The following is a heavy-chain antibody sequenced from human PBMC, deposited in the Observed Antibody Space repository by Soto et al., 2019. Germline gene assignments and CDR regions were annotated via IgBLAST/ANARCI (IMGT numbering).Heavy chain of an antibody. CDR1: AGSISSYY. J-gene: IGHJ4*02. CDR3: ARDALNSWYFDN. D-gene: IGHD6-13*01. V-gene: IGHV4-59*01. CDR2: IYYSGST. Sequence: SETLSLTCTVSAGSISSYYWSWIRQPPGKGLEWIGDIYYSGSTNYNPSLKSRVTMSVDTSKNQFSLKLSSVTAADTAVYYCARDALNSWYFDNWGQGTLATVSS.